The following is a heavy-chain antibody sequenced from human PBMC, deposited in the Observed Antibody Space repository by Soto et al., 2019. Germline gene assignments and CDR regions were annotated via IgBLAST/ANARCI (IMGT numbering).Heavy chain of an antibody. CDR2: IYYSGST. V-gene: IGHV4-59*08. CDR3: ARRGVGYDILTGYVRDYYYMDV. J-gene: IGHJ6*03. CDR1: GGSISSYY. D-gene: IGHD3-9*01. Sequence: SETLSLTCTVSGGSISSYYWSWIRQPPGKGLEWIGYIYYSGSTNYNPSLKSRVTISVDTSKNQFSLKLSSVTAADTAVYYCARRGVGYDILTGYVRDYYYMDVWGKGTTVTVSS.